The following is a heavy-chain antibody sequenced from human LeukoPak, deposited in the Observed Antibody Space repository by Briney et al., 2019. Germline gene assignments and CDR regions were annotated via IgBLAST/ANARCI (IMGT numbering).Heavy chain of an antibody. Sequence: SVKVSCKASGLTFTSSAMQWVRHARGQRLQWIGWIVVGSGNTNYAQKFQERVTITRDMSTRTAYMELSSLRSEDTAVYYCAAEPRGSGSPLYWGQGTLVTVSS. J-gene: IGHJ4*02. V-gene: IGHV1-58*02. CDR2: IVVGSGNT. D-gene: IGHD3-10*01. CDR3: AAEPRGSGSPLY. CDR1: GLTFTSSA.